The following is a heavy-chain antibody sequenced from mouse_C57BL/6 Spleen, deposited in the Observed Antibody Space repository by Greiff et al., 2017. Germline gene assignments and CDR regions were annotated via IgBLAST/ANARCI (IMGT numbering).Heavy chain of an antibody. CDR1: GYTFTDYN. Sequence: EVQLQQSGPELVKPGASVKISCKASGYTFTDYNMDWVKQSHGKSLEWIGDINPNNGGTISNQKFKGKATLTVDKTSSTASMELRSLTSEYTAVYYCARLTSYYGNSYVVAYWGQGTLVTVSA. V-gene: IGHV1-18*01. CDR2: INPNNGGT. CDR3: ARLTSYYGNSYVVAY. J-gene: IGHJ3*01. D-gene: IGHD1-1*01.